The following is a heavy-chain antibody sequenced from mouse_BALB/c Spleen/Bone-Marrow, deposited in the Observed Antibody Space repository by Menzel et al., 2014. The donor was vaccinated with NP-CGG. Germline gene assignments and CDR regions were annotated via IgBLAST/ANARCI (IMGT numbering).Heavy chain of an antibody. D-gene: IGHD2-3*01. CDR2: ISSGGSYT. V-gene: IGHV5-6-4*01. CDR1: GFTFSSYT. CDR3: TRDLYDGYSYCAMDY. J-gene: IGHJ4*01. Sequence: EVKLVESGGGLVKPGGSLKLSCAASGFTFSSYTMSWVRQTPEKRLEWVATISSGGSYTYYPDSVKGRFTISRDNAKNTLYLQMSSLKSEDTAMYYCTRDLYDGYSYCAMDYWGQGTSVTVSS.